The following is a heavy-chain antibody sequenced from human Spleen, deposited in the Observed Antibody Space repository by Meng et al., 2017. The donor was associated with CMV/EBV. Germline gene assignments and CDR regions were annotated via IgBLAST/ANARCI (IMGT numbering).Heavy chain of an antibody. J-gene: IGHJ4*02. V-gene: IGHV4-4*02. CDR1: GGSISSSNL. D-gene: IGHD2-21*02. CDR3: ARIERRRILKYCGSDCSTTDY. CDR2: IYHSGST. Sequence: VQLQESGPGLVKPSGGLSLTCAVSGGSISSSNLWTWVRQVPGKGLEWIGEIYHSGSTNYNPSLKSRVTISVDKFKNQFSLKLGSVTAADTAVYYCARIERRRILKYCGSDCSTTDYWGQGTLVTVSS.